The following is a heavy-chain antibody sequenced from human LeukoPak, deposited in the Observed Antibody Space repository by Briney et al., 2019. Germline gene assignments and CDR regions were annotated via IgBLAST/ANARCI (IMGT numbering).Heavy chain of an antibody. CDR2: INPNSGGT. Sequence: VASVTVSCKASGYTFTGYYMHWVRQAPGQGLEWMGWINPNSGGTNYAQKFQGRVTMTRDTSISTAYMELSRLRSDDTAVYYCARTLGGYYLYYFDYWGQGTLVTVSS. CDR3: ARTLGGYYLYYFDY. D-gene: IGHD3-22*01. V-gene: IGHV1-2*02. J-gene: IGHJ4*02. CDR1: GYTFTGYY.